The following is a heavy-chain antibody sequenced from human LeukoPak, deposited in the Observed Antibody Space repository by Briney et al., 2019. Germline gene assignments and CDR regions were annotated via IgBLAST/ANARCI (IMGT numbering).Heavy chain of an antibody. CDR1: GGSISSYY. D-gene: IGHD3-9*01. CDR3: ARRLPYDILTGYYYGMDV. V-gene: IGHV4-59*08. Sequence: SETLSLTCTVSGGSISSYYWSWIRQPPGKGLEWIGYIDYSGSTNYDPSLKSRVTISVDTSKNQFSLKLSSVTAADTAVYYCARRLPYDILTGYYYGMDVWGQGTTVTVSS. J-gene: IGHJ6*02. CDR2: IDYSGST.